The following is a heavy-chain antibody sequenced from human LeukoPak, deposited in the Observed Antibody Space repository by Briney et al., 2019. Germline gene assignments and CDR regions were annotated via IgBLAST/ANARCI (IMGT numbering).Heavy chain of an antibody. CDR3: ARGMGSGSYYNVKPDY. D-gene: IGHD3-10*01. Sequence: ASVKVSCKASGYTFTCYYMHWGRQAPGQGREWRGRINPKSGGTNYAQKFQGRVTMTRDTSISTAYMELSRLRSDDTAVYYCARGMGSGSYYNVKPDYWGQGTLVTVSS. CDR2: INPKSGGT. J-gene: IGHJ4*02. CDR1: GYTFTCYY. V-gene: IGHV1-2*06.